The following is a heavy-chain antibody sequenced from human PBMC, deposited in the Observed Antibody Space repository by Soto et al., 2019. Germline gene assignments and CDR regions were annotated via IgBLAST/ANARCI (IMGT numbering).Heavy chain of an antibody. CDR2: ISAYNDYT. D-gene: IGHD3-16*01. Sequence: PSASVKVSCKASGYTFIRYGITWVRQAPGQGLEWMGWISAYNDYTNYAQKLQGRVTMTTDTSTSTVYMELRSLRSDDTAVYYCARGGYYDKVWGKMNYYGLDVWGQGTTVTVSS. CDR3: ARGGYYDKVWGKMNYYGLDV. J-gene: IGHJ6*02. V-gene: IGHV1-18*01. CDR1: GYTFIRYG.